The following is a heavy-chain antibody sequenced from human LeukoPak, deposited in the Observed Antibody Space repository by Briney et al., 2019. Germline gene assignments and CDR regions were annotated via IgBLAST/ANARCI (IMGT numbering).Heavy chain of an antibody. CDR3: ARQGGSGWYGRYY. Sequence: QPGGSLRLSCAASGFTVSSNYMSWVRQAPGRGLEGVSVIYSGGSTYYADSVKGRFTISRDNSKNTLYLQMNSLRAEDTAVYYCARQGGSGWYGRYYWGQGTLVTVSS. D-gene: IGHD6-19*01. J-gene: IGHJ4*02. CDR2: IYSGGST. CDR1: GFTVSSNY. V-gene: IGHV3-66*04.